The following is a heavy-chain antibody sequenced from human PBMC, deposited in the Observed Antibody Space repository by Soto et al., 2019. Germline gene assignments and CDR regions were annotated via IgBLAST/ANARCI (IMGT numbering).Heavy chain of an antibody. CDR2: IIPMFETT. CDR1: GGAFGSYA. D-gene: IGHD2-15*01. CDR3: TRHRGYSSGYWGQDF. Sequence: ASVNVSCKASGGAFGSYAVNWVRQAPGLGLEWMGGIIPMFETTNYAQRFQGRVTVTADESTSTVYLELTRLRSEDTGMYYCTRHRGYSSGYWGQDFWGQGTLVTVSS. V-gene: IGHV1-69*13. J-gene: IGHJ4*02.